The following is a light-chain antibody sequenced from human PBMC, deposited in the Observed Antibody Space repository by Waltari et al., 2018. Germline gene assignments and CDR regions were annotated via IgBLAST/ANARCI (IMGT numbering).Light chain of an antibody. V-gene: IGLV2-14*03. CDR2: DVS. CDR3: SSYIDSSTLEL. Sequence: QSALTQPASVSGSPGQSTTISCTGTSIDLGGYNYVSWYQQVPGKAPKLIIYDVSNRPSGVSSRFSGSKSGNPASLTISGLQAEDEADYFCSSYIDSSTLELFGGGTSLTVL. CDR1: SIDLGGYNY. J-gene: IGLJ2*01.